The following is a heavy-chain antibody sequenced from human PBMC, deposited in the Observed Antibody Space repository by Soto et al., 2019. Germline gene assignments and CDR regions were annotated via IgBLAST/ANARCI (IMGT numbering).Heavy chain of an antibody. Sequence: EVQLVESGGVVVQPGGSLRLSCAASGFTFDDYTMHWVRQAPGKGLEWVSLISWDGGSTYYADSVKGRFTISRDNSKNSLYLQMNSLRTEDNALYYCAKESHGYSLDYWGQGTLVTVSS. CDR1: GFTFDDYT. CDR2: ISWDGGST. J-gene: IGHJ4*02. V-gene: IGHV3-43*01. CDR3: AKESHGYSLDY. D-gene: IGHD5-18*01.